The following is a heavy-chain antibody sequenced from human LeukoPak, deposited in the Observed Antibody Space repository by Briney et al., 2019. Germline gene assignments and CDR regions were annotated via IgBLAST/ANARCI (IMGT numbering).Heavy chain of an antibody. J-gene: IGHJ6*02. CDR3: ARGKFGGMVRGVRLGYYGMDV. D-gene: IGHD3-10*01. V-gene: IGHV4-34*01. CDR1: GGSFSGYY. Sequence: PSETLSLTCAVYGGSFSGYYWSWIRQPPGKGLEWIGEINHSGSTNYNPSLKSRVTISVDTSKNQFSLKLSSVTAADTAVYYCARGKFGGMVRGVRLGYYGMDVWGQGTTVTVSS. CDR2: INHSGST.